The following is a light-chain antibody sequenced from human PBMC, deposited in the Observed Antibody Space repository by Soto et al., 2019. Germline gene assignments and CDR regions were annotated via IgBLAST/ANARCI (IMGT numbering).Light chain of an antibody. Sequence: PLLPCPLSLSTGTRLTLKSRASRSVGDSLAWYQQKPGQAPRLLIYGASSRATGIPDRFSGSGSGTDFTLTITRLEPEDIAVYYCQQYGGSPRTFGRGTKVDNK. V-gene: IGKV3-20*01. CDR3: QQYGGSPRT. J-gene: IGKJ1*01. CDR1: RSVGDS. CDR2: GAS.